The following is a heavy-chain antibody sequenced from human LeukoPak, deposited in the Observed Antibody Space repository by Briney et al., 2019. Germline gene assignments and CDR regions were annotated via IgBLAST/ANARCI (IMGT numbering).Heavy chain of an antibody. D-gene: IGHD1-26*01. CDR1: GYTFTSFD. CDR3: ASFSPTTATFDY. J-gene: IGHJ4*02. Sequence: ASVKVSCKASGYTFTSFDINWVRQATGHGLEWMGWMNPNSGNTAYAQRFQGRVTMTRNTSISTAYMELTSLRSDDTAVYYCASFSPTTATFDYWGQGTLVTVSS. CDR2: MNPNSGNT. V-gene: IGHV1-8*01.